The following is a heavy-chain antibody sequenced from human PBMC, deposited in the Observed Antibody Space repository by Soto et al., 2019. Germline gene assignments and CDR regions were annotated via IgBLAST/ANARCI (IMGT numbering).Heavy chain of an antibody. CDR1: GYSFTSYW. CDR2: IYPGDSDT. V-gene: IGHV5-51*03. J-gene: IGHJ5*02. D-gene: IGHD2-2*01. CDR3: ARSGYCSSTSCPYSWFDP. Sequence: EVQLVQSGAEVKKPGESLKISCKGSGYSFTSYWIGWLRQMPGKGLEWMGIIYPGDSDTRYSPSFQGQVTISADKSISTAYLQWSSLKASDIAMYYCARSGYCSSTSCPYSWFDPWGQGTLVTVSS.